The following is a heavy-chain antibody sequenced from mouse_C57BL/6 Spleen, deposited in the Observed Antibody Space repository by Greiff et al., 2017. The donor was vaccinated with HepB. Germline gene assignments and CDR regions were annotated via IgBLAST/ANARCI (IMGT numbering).Heavy chain of an antibody. CDR3: ARAGTVAPDY. CDR1: GFTFSDYY. V-gene: IGHV5-16*01. Sequence: DVKLVESEGGLVQPGSSMKLSCTASGFTFSDYYMAWVRQVPEKGLEWVANINYDGSSTYYLDSLKSRFIISRDNAKNILYLQMSSLKSEDTATYYCARAGTVAPDYWGQGTTLTVSS. J-gene: IGHJ2*01. CDR2: INYDGSST. D-gene: IGHD1-1*01.